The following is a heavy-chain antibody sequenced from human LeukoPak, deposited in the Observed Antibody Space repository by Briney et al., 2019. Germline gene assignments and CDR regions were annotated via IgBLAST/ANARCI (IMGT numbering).Heavy chain of an antibody. CDR3: ARDGYGGNSIDY. CDR2: FDPEDGET. D-gene: IGHD4-23*01. V-gene: IGHV1-24*01. CDR1: GYTLTELS. Sequence: ASVKVSCTISGYTLTELSMHWVRQAPGKGLEWMGGFDPEDGETIYAQKFQGRVTMTEDTSTDTAYMELSSLRSEDTAVYYCARDGYGGNSIDYWGQGTLVTVSS. J-gene: IGHJ4*02.